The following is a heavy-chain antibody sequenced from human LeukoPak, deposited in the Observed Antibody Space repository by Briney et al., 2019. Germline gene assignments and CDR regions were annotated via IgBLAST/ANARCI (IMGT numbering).Heavy chain of an antibody. Sequence: SETLSLTCAVYGGSFSGYYWSWIRQPPGKGLEWIGEINHSGSTNYNPSLKSRVTISVDTSKNQFSLKLSSVTAADTAVYCCARGEWSNDAFDIWGQGTMVTVSS. J-gene: IGHJ3*02. V-gene: IGHV4-34*01. CDR2: INHSGST. CDR1: GGSFSGYY. D-gene: IGHD2-8*01. CDR3: ARGEWSNDAFDI.